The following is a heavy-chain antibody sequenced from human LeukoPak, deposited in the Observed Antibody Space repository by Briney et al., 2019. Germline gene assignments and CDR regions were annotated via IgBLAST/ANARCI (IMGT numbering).Heavy chain of an antibody. Sequence: ASVKVPCKVSGYTLTELSMHWVRQAPGKGLEWMGGFDPEDGETIYAQKFQGRVTMTEDTSTDTAYMELSSLRSEDTAVYYCATSWRYYDSSGYYGGWFDPWGQGTLVTVSS. V-gene: IGHV1-24*01. CDR2: FDPEDGET. CDR3: ATSWRYYDSSGYYGGWFDP. CDR1: GYTLTELS. D-gene: IGHD3-22*01. J-gene: IGHJ5*02.